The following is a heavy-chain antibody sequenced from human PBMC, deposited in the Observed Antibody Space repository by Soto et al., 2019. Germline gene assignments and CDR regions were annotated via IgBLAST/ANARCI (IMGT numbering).Heavy chain of an antibody. CDR1: GYNFTSYG. Sequence: QVQLVQSGAEVKKPGASVKVSCKASGYNFTSYGISWVLQAPGQGLEWMGWISAYNGKTNYAQKIKGSVTMSADTSTSTAYMELRSLRSDDTAVYYCAGVVLTGYYRADYWGQGTLVTVSS. CDR2: ISAYNGKT. CDR3: AGVVLTGYYRADY. V-gene: IGHV1-18*04. J-gene: IGHJ4*02. D-gene: IGHD3-9*01.